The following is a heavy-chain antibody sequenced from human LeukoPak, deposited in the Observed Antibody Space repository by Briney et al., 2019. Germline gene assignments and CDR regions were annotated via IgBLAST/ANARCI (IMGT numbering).Heavy chain of an antibody. CDR2: ITGGSYTI. Sequence: GGSLRLSCAASGFTFSSYSMNWVRQAPGKGLEWTSYITGGSYTIYYAHSVRGRFTISRDNAKKSLYLQMNSLRVEDTAVYYCARDGDEYSYGYGDAFDIWGQGTMVTVSS. D-gene: IGHD5-18*01. J-gene: IGHJ3*02. V-gene: IGHV3-48*01. CDR3: ARDGDEYSYGYGDAFDI. CDR1: GFTFSSYS.